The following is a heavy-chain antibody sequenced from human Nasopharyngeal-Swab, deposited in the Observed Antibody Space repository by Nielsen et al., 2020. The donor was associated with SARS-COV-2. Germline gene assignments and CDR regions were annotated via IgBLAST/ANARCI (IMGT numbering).Heavy chain of an antibody. J-gene: IGHJ6*02. CDR2: ISYDGSNK. Sequence: GGSLRLSCSASGFPFSSYGMHWVRQAPGKGLEWVAVISYDGSNKYYADSVKGRFTISRDNSKNTLYLQMNSLRAEDTAVYYCAKDLGWNPGGLYYYYYGMDVWGQGTTVTVSS. CDR3: AKDLGWNPGGLYYYYYGMDV. CDR1: GFPFSSYG. V-gene: IGHV3-30*18. D-gene: IGHD1-1*01.